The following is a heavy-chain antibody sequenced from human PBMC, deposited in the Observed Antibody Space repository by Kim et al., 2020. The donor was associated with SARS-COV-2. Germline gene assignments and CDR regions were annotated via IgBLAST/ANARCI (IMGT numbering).Heavy chain of an antibody. V-gene: IGHV3-74*01. CDR2: IDSDGSSR. D-gene: IGHD2-8*01. J-gene: IGHJ6*02. Sequence: GGSLRLSCAASGFTFSKYWMHWVRQTPGKGLVWVSRIDSDGSSRTYADSVKGRFTISRDNAKNTLYLQMNSLRVEDTAVYYCGRAMCANGVCSYNYYGMDVWGLGTTVTVSS. CDR3: GRAMCANGVCSYNYYGMDV. CDR1: GFTFSKYW.